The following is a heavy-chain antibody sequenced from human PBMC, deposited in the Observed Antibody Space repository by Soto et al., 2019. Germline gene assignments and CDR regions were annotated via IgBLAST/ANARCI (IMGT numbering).Heavy chain of an antibody. D-gene: IGHD1-7*01. CDR3: AKVITGTFYYFDY. CDR1: GFTFSSYG. V-gene: IGHV3-30*18. J-gene: IGHJ4*02. Sequence: GSLRLSCAASGFTFSSYGMHWVRQAPGKGLEWAAVISYDGSNKYYADSVKGRFTISRDNSKNTLYLQMNSLRAEDTAVYYCAKVITGTFYYFDYWGQGTLVTVSS. CDR2: ISYDGSNK.